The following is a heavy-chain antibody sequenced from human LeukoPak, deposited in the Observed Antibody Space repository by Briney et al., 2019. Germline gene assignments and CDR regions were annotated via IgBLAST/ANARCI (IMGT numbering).Heavy chain of an antibody. CDR1: GGTFSSYA. J-gene: IGHJ4*02. Sequence: ASVKVSCKASGGTFSSYAISWVRQAPGQGLERMGRIIPILGIANYAQKFQGRVTITADKSTSTAYMELSSLRSEDTAVYYCAREALGYCSSTSCYPFDYWGQGTLVTVSS. CDR3: AREALGYCSSTSCYPFDY. D-gene: IGHD2-2*01. CDR2: IIPILGIA. V-gene: IGHV1-69*04.